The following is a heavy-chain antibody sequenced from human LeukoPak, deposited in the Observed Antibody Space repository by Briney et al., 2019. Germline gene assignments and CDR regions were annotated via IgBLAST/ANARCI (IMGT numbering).Heavy chain of an antibody. Sequence: PSETRSLTCAVSGYSISSDYYWGWIRQPPGKGLEWIGNVDPSGSTYYNPSLKSRATISLDTSKKQFSLKLTSVTAADTAVYYCATVGASHYGDWYFAYWGQGTLVTVSS. CDR2: VDPSGST. D-gene: IGHD4-17*01. J-gene: IGHJ4*02. CDR1: GYSISSDYY. CDR3: ATVGASHYGDWYFAY. V-gene: IGHV4-38-2*01.